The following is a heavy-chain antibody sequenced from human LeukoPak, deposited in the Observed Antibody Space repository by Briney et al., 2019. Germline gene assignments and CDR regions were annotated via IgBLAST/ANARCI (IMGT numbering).Heavy chain of an antibody. CDR1: GXTFSSYG. CDR2: IWYDGSNK. V-gene: IGHV3-33*01. J-gene: IGHJ4*02. D-gene: IGHD3-22*01. CDR3: ARDRDRLDY. Sequence: GGSLRLSCAASGXTFSSYGMHWVRQAPGKGLEWVAVIWYDGSNKYYADSVKGRFTISRENSKNTLYLQMNSLRAEDTAVYYCARDRDRLDYWGQGTLVTVSS.